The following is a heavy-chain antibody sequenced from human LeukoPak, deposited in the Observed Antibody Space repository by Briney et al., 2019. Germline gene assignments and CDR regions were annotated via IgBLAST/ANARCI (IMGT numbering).Heavy chain of an antibody. CDR1: GYTFTSYD. J-gene: IGHJ4*02. D-gene: IGHD6-13*01. Sequence: ASVKVSCKASGYTFTSYDINWVRQATGQGLEWMGWVNPNSGNTGYAQEFQGRVTITRDTSASTAYMELSSLRSEDMAVYYCARGFYNGYSSSWFFDYWGQGTLVTVSS. CDR3: ARGFYNGYSSSWFFDY. CDR2: VNPNSGNT. V-gene: IGHV1-8*03.